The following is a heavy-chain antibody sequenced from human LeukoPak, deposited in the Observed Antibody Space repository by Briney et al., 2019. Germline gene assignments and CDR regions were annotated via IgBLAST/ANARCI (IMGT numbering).Heavy chain of an antibody. CDR1: GYNFTDYY. D-gene: IGHD6-19*01. Sequence: ASVKVSCKASGYNFTDYYIHWVRQAPGQGLEWMGWINPKSGGTNYAQKFRGRVTMTRDTSISTAYMELSGLRSDDTAVYYCARLVAGTAWFDPWGQGTLVTVSS. J-gene: IGHJ5*02. CDR3: ARLVAGTAWFDP. CDR2: INPKSGGT. V-gene: IGHV1-2*02.